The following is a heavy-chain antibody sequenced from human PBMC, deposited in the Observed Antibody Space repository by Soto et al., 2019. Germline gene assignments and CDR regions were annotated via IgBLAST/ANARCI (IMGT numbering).Heavy chain of an antibody. CDR1: GGSISSSSYY. CDR3: ASCGASSYPARFDY. J-gene: IGHJ4*02. Sequence: SETLSLTCTVSGGSISSSSYYWGWIRQPPGKGLEWIGSIYYSGSTYYNPSLKSRVTISVDTSKNQSSLKLSSVTAADTAVYYCASCGASSYPARFDYWGQGTLVTVSS. D-gene: IGHD6-19*01. CDR2: IYYSGST. V-gene: IGHV4-39*01.